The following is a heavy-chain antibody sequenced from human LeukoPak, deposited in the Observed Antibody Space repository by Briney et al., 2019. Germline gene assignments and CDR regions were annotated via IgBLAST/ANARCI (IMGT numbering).Heavy chain of an antibody. CDR1: GGTFSSYA. CDR2: IIPIFGTA. CDR3: ASGEYYDILIGYSYLDY. Sequence: SVKVSCKASGGTFSSYAISWVRQAPGQGLEWMGGIIPIFGTANYAQKFKGRVTITADKSKSTAYMELNSLRSEDTAMYYCASGEYYDILIGYSYLDYWGQGTLVTVSS. J-gene: IGHJ4*02. V-gene: IGHV1-69*06. D-gene: IGHD3-9*01.